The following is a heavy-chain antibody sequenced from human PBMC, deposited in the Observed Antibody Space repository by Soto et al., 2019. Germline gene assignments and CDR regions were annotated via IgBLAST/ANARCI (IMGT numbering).Heavy chain of an antibody. CDR2: ISYDGSNK. CDR1: GFGLSTYG. CDR3: AKDAPRYSGFDFSQ. D-gene: IGHD5-12*01. J-gene: IGHJ4*02. V-gene: IGHV3-30*18. Sequence: QVQLVESGGGVVQPGRSLRLSCAASGFGLSTYGMHWVRQAPGKGLEWVAVISYDGSNKYHADSVKGRFTISRDNSRNTLYLQMNSLRLDDTAVYYCAKDAPRYSGFDFSQWGQGTLVTVSS.